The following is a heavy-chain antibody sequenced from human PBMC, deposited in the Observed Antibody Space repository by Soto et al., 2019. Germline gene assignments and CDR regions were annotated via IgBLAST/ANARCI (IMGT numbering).Heavy chain of an antibody. D-gene: IGHD6-19*01. V-gene: IGHV1-69*13. CDR2: IIPIFGTA. CDR3: ASQGGLAVAGTGSFDY. CDR1: GGTFSSYA. Sequence: ASVKVSCKASGGTFSSYAISWVRQAPGQGLEWMGGIIPIFGTANYAQKFQGRVTITADESTSTAYMELSSLRSEDTAVYYCASQGGLAVAGTGSFDYWGQGTLVTVSS. J-gene: IGHJ4*02.